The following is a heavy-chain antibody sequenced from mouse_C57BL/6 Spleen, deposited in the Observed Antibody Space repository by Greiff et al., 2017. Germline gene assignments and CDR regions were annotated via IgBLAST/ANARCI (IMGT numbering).Heavy chain of an antibody. Sequence: QVQLQQPGAELVKPGASVKLSCKASGYTFTSYWMHWVKQRPGHGLEWIGMIHPNSGSTNYNEKFKSKATLTVDKSSSTAYMQLSSLTSEDSAVYYCARTFDYYGSSYVGYWGQGTTLTVSS. V-gene: IGHV1-64*01. CDR1: GYTFTSYW. CDR3: ARTFDYYGSSYVGY. CDR2: IHPNSGST. J-gene: IGHJ2*01. D-gene: IGHD1-1*01.